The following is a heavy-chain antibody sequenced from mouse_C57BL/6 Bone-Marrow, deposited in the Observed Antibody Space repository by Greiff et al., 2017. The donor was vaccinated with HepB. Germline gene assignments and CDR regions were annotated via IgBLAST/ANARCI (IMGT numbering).Heavy chain of an antibody. CDR1: GYTFTSYW. CDR3: TRRFHYYGSSYDFDY. D-gene: IGHD1-1*01. J-gene: IGHJ2*01. Sequence: VQLQQSGTVLARPGASVKMSCKTSGYTFTSYWMHWVKQRPGQGLEWIGAIYPGNSDTSYNQKFKGKAKLTAVTSASTAYMELSSLTNEDSAVYYCTRRFHYYGSSYDFDYWGQGTTLTVSS. V-gene: IGHV1-5*01. CDR2: IYPGNSDT.